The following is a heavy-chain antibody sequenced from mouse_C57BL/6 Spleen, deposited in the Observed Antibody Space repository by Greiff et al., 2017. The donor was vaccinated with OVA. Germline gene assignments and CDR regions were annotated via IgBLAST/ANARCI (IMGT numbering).Heavy chain of an antibody. CDR2: INPNNGGT. Sequence: EVQLQQSGPELVKPGASVKIPCTASGSTFTDYNMDWVKQSHGKSLEWIGDINPNNGGTIYNQKFKGKATLTVDKSSSTAYMELRSLTSEDTAFYYCARGGLPLYYFDYWGQVTTLTVSS. D-gene: IGHD2-4*01. J-gene: IGHJ2*01. CDR3: ARGGLPLYYFDY. CDR1: GSTFTDYN. V-gene: IGHV1-18*01.